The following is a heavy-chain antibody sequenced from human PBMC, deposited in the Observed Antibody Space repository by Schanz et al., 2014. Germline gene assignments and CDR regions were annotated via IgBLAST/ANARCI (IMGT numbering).Heavy chain of an antibody. CDR2: ISYDGSNK. Sequence: GQLAESGGGLVKPGGSLRLSCAASGFTLSNSDMHWVRQAPGKGLEWVAVISYDGSNKYYADSVEGRFTISRDRFQNTLYLRMSSLRAEDTAVYYCARPRFDYGEVDYWGQGTLXTVSS. CDR1: GFTLSNSD. D-gene: IGHD4-17*01. J-gene: IGHJ4*02. CDR3: ARPRFDYGEVDY. V-gene: IGHV3-30*14.